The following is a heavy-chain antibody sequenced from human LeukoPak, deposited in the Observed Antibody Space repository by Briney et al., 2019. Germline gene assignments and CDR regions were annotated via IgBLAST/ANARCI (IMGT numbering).Heavy chain of an antibody. V-gene: IGHV1-18*01. D-gene: IGHD2/OR15-2a*01. Sequence: GASVKVSCKASGYTFTSYGISWVRQAPGQGLEWMGWISAYNGNTNYAQKLQGRVTMTTDTSTSTAYMELRSLRSDDTAVYYCARVSLRSTIKGAFDIWGQGTMVTVSS. CDR1: GYTFTSYG. CDR2: ISAYNGNT. J-gene: IGHJ3*02. CDR3: ARVSLRSTIKGAFDI.